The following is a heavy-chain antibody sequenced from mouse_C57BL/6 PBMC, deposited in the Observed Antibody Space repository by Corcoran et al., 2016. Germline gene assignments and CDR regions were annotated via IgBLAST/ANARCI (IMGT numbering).Heavy chain of an antibody. V-gene: IGHV3-6*01. CDR3: AREDYGSISYWYFDV. CDR1: GYSITSGYY. J-gene: IGHJ1*03. CDR2: ISYDGSN. D-gene: IGHD1-1*01. Sequence: DVQLQESGPGLVKPSQSLSLTCSVTGYSITSGYYWNWIRQFPGNKLEWMGYISYDGSNNYNPSLKNRISITRDTSKNQFFLKLNSVTTEDTATYYCAREDYGSISYWYFDVWGTGTTVTVSS.